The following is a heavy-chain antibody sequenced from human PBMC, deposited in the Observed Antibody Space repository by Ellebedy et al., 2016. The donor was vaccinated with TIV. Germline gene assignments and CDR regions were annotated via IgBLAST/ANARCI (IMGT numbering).Heavy chain of an antibody. Sequence: SETLSLXCTVFGASIAGSGYYWSWIRQLPGKGLECIGYIYPSGSTYYNPSLESRLTISVDRSQNQFSLKLRSVTAADTATYYCARVAIAAAWRGWFDPWGQGTLVTVSS. D-gene: IGHD6-13*01. J-gene: IGHJ5*02. CDR2: IYPSGST. CDR1: GASIAGSGYY. V-gene: IGHV4-31*03. CDR3: ARVAIAAAWRGWFDP.